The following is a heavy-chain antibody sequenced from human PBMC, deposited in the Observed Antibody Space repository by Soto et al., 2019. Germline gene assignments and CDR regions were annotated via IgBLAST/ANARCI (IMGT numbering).Heavy chain of an antibody. CDR2: IWYDGSNK. J-gene: IGHJ6*02. V-gene: IGHV3-33*01. Sequence: PGGSLRLSCAASGFTFSSYGMHWVRQAPGKGLEWVAVIWYDGSNKYYADSVKGRFTISRDNSKNTLYLQMNSLRAEDTAVYYCARDIAAAGTASRYGMDVWGQGTTVTSP. D-gene: IGHD6-13*01. CDR3: ARDIAAAGTASRYGMDV. CDR1: GFTFSSYG.